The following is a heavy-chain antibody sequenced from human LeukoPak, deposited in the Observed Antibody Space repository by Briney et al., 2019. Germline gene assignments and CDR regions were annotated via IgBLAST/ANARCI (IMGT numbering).Heavy chain of an antibody. D-gene: IGHD2/OR15-2a*01. V-gene: IGHV4-4*02. Sequence: SETLSLTCDVSGGSISATNWWTWIRQPPGGGLEWIGEVHLNGRTHYSPSLESRVTMSADMSENHISLQLTSVTAADTAVYYCAREGGFYRPLDYSGPGTLVIVSS. CDR3: AREGGFYRPLDY. CDR2: VHLNGRT. J-gene: IGHJ4*02. CDR1: GGSISATNW.